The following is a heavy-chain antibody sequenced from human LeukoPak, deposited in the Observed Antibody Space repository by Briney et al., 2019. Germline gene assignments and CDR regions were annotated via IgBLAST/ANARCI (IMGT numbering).Heavy chain of an antibody. Sequence: GGSLRLSCAASGFTFSSYGMHWVRQAPGKGLEWVAVIWYDGSNKYYADSVKGRFIISKDNSKNTLYLQLNSLRAEDTAVYYCASTRSSDFDYWGQGTLVTVSS. D-gene: IGHD6-6*01. J-gene: IGHJ4*02. V-gene: IGHV3-30*02. CDR1: GFTFSSYG. CDR3: ASTRSSDFDY. CDR2: IWYDGSNK.